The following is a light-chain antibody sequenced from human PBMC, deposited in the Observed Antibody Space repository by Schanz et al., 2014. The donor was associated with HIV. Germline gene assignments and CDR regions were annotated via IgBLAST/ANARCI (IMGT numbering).Light chain of an antibody. Sequence: QSVLTQPASVSGSPGQSITISCTGTSSDIGGYNYVAWYQQHAGKAPKLMIFDVSNRPSGVSNRFSGSKSGNTASLTISGLQGEDEADYYCCSYTSTGTRVFGGGTELTVL. CDR2: DVS. V-gene: IGLV2-14*01. J-gene: IGLJ3*02. CDR1: SSDIGGYNY. CDR3: CSYTSTGTRV.